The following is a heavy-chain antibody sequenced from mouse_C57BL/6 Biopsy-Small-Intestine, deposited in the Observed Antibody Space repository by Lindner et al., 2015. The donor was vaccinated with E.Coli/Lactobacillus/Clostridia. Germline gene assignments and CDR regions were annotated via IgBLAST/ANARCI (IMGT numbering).Heavy chain of an antibody. CDR2: INPGSGGT. CDR1: GYAFTNYL. Sequence: VQLQESGAELVRPGTSVKVSCKASGYAFTNYLIEWVKQRPGQGLEWIGVINPGSGGTNYNEKFKGKATLTADKSSSTAYMQLSSLTSEDSAVYFCARSDSNYRGDYWGQGTTLTVSS. CDR3: ARSDSNYRGDY. J-gene: IGHJ2*01. V-gene: IGHV1-54*01. D-gene: IGHD2-5*01.